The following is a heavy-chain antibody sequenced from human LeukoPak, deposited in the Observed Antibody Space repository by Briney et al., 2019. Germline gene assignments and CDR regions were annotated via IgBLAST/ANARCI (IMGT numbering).Heavy chain of an antibody. CDR3: ARVKGAYYDSSGYYYSY. V-gene: IGHV3-21*01. CDR2: ISSSSSYI. CDR1: GFIFTDYW. D-gene: IGHD3-22*01. Sequence: GGSLRLSCAASGFIFTDYWMNWVRQAPGKGLEWVSSISSSSSYIYYADSVKGRFTISRDNAKNSLYLQMNSLRAEDTAVYYCARVKGAYYDSSGYYYSYWGQGTLVTVSS. J-gene: IGHJ4*02.